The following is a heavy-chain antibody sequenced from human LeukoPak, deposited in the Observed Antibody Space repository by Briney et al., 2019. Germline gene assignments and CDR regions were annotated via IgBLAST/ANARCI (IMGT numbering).Heavy chain of an antibody. Sequence: ASVKIPCKASGYTFTIYYIHWVRQAPGQGLEWMGMINPSGGSTSYAQKFQGGVTVTRDTSTSTVYMELSSLTSEDTAVYYCARDLRSDSNWFDPWGQGTLVTVSS. D-gene: IGHD1-26*01. CDR1: GYTFTIYY. J-gene: IGHJ5*02. CDR3: ARDLRSDSNWFDP. CDR2: INPSGGST. V-gene: IGHV1-46*01.